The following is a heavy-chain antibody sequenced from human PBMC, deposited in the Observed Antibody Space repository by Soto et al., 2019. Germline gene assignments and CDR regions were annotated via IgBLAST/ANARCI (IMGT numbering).Heavy chain of an antibody. D-gene: IGHD6-6*01. Sequence: ASVKVSCKASGYTFTSYAMHWVRQAPGQRLEWMGWISAYNGNTNYAQKLQGRVTMTTGTSTSTAYMELRSLRSDDTAVYYCARDSSIAARSNYYYYMDVWGKGTTVTVSS. CDR2: ISAYNGNT. V-gene: IGHV1-18*01. CDR3: ARDSSIAARSNYYYYMDV. CDR1: GYTFTSYA. J-gene: IGHJ6*03.